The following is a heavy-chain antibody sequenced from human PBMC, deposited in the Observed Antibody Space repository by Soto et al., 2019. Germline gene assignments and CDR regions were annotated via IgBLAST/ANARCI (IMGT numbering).Heavy chain of an antibody. CDR1: GFTFSSYA. CDR3: AKRNYDFWSCYYTGKDY. D-gene: IGHD3-3*01. V-gene: IGHV3-23*01. CDR2: ISGSGGST. J-gene: IGHJ4*02. Sequence: EVQLLESGGGLVQPGGSLRLSCAASGFTFSSYAMSWVRQAPGKGLEWVSAISGSGGSTYYADSVKGRFTISRDNSKNTLYLQMNSLRAEETGVYYCAKRNYDFWSCYYTGKDYWGQGTLVTVSS.